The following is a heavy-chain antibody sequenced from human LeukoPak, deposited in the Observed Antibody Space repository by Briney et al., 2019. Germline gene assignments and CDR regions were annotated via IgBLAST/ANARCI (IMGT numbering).Heavy chain of an antibody. CDR3: ARDVHICRDGYTALGYYYYGMDV. CDR2: IYYSGST. V-gene: IGHV4-31*03. J-gene: IGHJ6*02. Sequence: SETLSLTCTVSGGSISSGGYYWSWIRQHPGKGLEWIGYIYYSGSTYYNPSLKSRVTISVDTSKNQFSLKLSSVTAADTAVYYCARDVHICRDGYTALGYYYYGMDVWGQGTTVTVSS. CDR1: GGSISSGGYY. D-gene: IGHD5-24*01.